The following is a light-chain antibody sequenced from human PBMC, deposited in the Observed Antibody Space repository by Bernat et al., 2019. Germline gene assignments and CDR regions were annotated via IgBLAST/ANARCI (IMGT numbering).Light chain of an antibody. Sequence: QSVLTQPPSVSAAPGQNVTIPCSGSSSNIGNSYVSWYQHLSGTAPKLLIFDNNKRPPGIPARISGSKSDSSATLVITGLQTGDEADYYCGAWDTSLTARVFGGGTRLSVL. V-gene: IGLV1-51*01. CDR1: SSNIGNSY. CDR3: GAWDTSLTARV. J-gene: IGLJ3*02. CDR2: DNN.